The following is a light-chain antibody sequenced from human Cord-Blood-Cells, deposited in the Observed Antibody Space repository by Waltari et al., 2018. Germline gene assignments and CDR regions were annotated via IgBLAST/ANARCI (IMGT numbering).Light chain of an antibody. J-gene: IGLJ1*01. CDR1: SSDVGGYNY. CDR3: SSYTRSSTYV. V-gene: IGLV2-14*03. Sequence: QSALTQPASVSGSPGQSITISCTGTSSDVGGYNYVSWYQQHPGKAPKLKIYDVGNRPSGVYNRFSGSKAGNTASLTISGLQAEDEADYYCSSYTRSSTYVFGTGTKVTVL. CDR2: DVG.